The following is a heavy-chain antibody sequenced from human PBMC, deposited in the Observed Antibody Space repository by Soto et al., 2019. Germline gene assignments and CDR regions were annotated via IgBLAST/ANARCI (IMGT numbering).Heavy chain of an antibody. CDR2: INAGNGNT. J-gene: IGHJ4*02. V-gene: IGHV1-3*01. D-gene: IGHD2-15*01. Sequence: QVQLVQSGAEVKKPGASVKVSCKASGYTFTSYAMHWVRQAPGQRLEWMGWINAGNGNTKYSQKFQGRVTITRDTSASTAYMELSSLRSEDTAVYSCARVVAAPYFDYWGQGTLVTVSS. CDR1: GYTFTSYA. CDR3: ARVVAAPYFDY.